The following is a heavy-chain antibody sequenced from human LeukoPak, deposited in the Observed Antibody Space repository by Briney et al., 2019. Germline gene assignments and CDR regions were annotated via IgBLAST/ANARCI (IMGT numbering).Heavy chain of an antibody. J-gene: IGHJ3*02. D-gene: IGHD3-10*01. CDR2: INQNGGEK. V-gene: IGHV3-7*01. CDR1: GFSFSRYW. Sequence: GGSLRLSCAASGFSFSRYWMCWVRQAPGKGLEWVANINQNGGEKHYVDSGEGRFTISRDNAKNSVFLQMNSLRAEDTAVYYCARAVSFGSEPYGSDIWGQGTMVTVSS. CDR3: ARAVSFGSEPYGSDI.